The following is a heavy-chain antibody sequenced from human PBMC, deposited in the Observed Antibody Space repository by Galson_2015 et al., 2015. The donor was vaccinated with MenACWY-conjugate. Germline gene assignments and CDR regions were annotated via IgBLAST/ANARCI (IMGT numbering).Heavy chain of an antibody. Sequence: QSGAEVKKPGESLTISCTASGYSFTTYWIGWMRRMPGKGMEWMGMIFPGDSDTRYSPSFQGQVTISADKSINTAYLQWSSLQASDTAIYYCARYCSSTTCTGVSWFDPWGQGTLVTVSS. J-gene: IGHJ5*02. CDR3: ARYCSSTTCTGVSWFDP. CDR1: GYSFTTYW. V-gene: IGHV5-51*03. CDR2: IFPGDSDT. D-gene: IGHD2-2*01.